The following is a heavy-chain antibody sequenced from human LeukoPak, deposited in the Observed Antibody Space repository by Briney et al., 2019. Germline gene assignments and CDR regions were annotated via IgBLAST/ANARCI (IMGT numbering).Heavy chain of an antibody. Sequence: PSETLSLTCTVSGRSISSYYWSWIRQPPGKGLEWIGYIYYSGSTNYNPSLKSRVTISVDTSKNQFSLKLSSVTAADTAVYYCARVDSSGLHWYFDLWGRGTLVTVSS. CDR3: ARVDSSGLHWYFDL. D-gene: IGHD3-22*01. CDR2: IYYSGST. V-gene: IGHV4-59*01. J-gene: IGHJ2*01. CDR1: GRSISSYY.